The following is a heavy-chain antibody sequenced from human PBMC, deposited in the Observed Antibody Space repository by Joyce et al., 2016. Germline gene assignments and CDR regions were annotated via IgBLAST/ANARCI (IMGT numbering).Heavy chain of an antibody. D-gene: IGHD3-22*01. Sequence: QVQLVESGGGVVQPGRSLRLACAVSGFTFSTYGMHWARQAPGKALDWVAIIWHDGSNKYYADSVKGRFTISRDNSKSTLHLQMNSLRAEDTAVYYCARGTSYYYDSSGYWDYWGPGTLVTVSS. CDR1: GFTFSTYG. CDR3: ARGTSYYYDSSGYWDY. V-gene: IGHV3-33*01. J-gene: IGHJ4*02. CDR2: IWHDGSNK.